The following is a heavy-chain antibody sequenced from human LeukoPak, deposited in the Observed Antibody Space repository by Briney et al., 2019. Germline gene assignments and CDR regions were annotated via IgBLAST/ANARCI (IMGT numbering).Heavy chain of an antibody. Sequence: SETLSLTCTVSGGSISSGDYYWSWIRQPPGKGLEWIGYIYYSGSTYYNPSLKSRVTISVDTSKNQFSLKLSSMTAADTAVYYCARDLAVAGTVFDPWSQGTQVTVSS. CDR3: ARDLAVAGTVFDP. D-gene: IGHD6-19*01. V-gene: IGHV4-30-4*01. CDR2: IYYSGST. CDR1: GGSISSGDYY. J-gene: IGHJ5*02.